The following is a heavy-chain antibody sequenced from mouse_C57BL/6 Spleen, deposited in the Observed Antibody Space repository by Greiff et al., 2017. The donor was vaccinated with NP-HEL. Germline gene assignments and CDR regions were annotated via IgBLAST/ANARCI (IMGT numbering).Heavy chain of an antibody. J-gene: IGHJ4*01. V-gene: IGHV1-53*01. D-gene: IGHD2-5*01. CDR3: ARGGYSNGVYYAMDY. CDR2: INPSNGGT. CDR1: GYTFTSYW. Sequence: QVQLQQPGTELVKPGASVKLSCKASGYTFTSYWMHWVKQRPGQGLEWIGNINPSNGGTNYNEKFKSKATLTVDKSSSTAYMQLSSLTSEDSAVYDCARGGYSNGVYYAMDYWGQGTSVTVAS.